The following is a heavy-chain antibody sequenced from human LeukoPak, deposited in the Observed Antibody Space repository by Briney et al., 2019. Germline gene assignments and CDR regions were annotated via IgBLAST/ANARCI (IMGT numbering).Heavy chain of an antibody. V-gene: IGHV1-69*13. CDR3: AGNSGYSSPLYYYYMDV. J-gene: IGHJ6*03. Sequence: SVKVSCKASGGTFSSYAISWVRQAPGQGLEWMGRIIPIFGTVNYAQKFQSSVTITPDESTSTAYMDMSSLRDQDTALYYCAGNSGYSSPLYYYYMDVWGKGTTVTVSS. CDR1: GGTFSSYA. D-gene: IGHD6-13*01. CDR2: IIPIFGTV.